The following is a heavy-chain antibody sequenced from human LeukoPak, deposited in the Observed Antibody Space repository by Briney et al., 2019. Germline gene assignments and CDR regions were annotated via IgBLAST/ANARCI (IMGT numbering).Heavy chain of an antibody. V-gene: IGHV1-69*04. CDR3: AGGDGYSSLFDY. J-gene: IGHJ4*02. Sequence: SVKVSCKASGGTFSSYAISWVRQAPGQGLEWMGRIIPILGIANYAQKFQGRVTITADKSTSTAYMELSSPRSEDTAVYYCAGGDGYSSLFDYWGQGTLVTVSS. CDR1: GGTFSSYA. D-gene: IGHD5-24*01. CDR2: IIPILGIA.